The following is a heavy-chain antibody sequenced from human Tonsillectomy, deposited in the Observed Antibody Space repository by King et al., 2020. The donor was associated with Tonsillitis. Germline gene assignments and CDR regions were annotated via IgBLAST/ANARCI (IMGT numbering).Heavy chain of an antibody. D-gene: IGHD6-13*01. V-gene: IGHV3-9*01. CDR2: ISWNSGNI. Sequence: VQLVESGGGLVQPGRSLRLSCAASGFTFDDYAIHWVRQAPGKGLEWVSGISWNSGNIGYADSVKGRFTISRDNAKNSLYLQMDSLRAEDTALYYCAKHIGGGSSWYEGLDYWGQGTLVTVSS. CDR3: AKHIGGGSSWYEGLDY. CDR1: GFTFDDYA. J-gene: IGHJ4*02.